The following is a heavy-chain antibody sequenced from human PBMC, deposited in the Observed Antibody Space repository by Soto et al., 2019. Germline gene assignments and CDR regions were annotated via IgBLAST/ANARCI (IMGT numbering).Heavy chain of an antibody. V-gene: IGHV3-21*01. Sequence: PVGSLRLSGAASGFTFSSYWMSWVRQAPGKGLEWVASISSASSETWYADSVKGRFIISRDNAQNSLFLQMNTLRPEDSAIYYCARVAYWGPGTQVTVSS. CDR3: ARVAY. CDR1: GFTFSSYW. CDR2: ISSASSET. J-gene: IGHJ4*02.